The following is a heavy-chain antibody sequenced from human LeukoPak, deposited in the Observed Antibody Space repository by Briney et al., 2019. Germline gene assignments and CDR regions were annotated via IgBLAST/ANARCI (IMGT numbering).Heavy chain of an antibody. CDR1: GYTFTSYY. V-gene: IGHV1-46*01. Sequence: ASVKVSCKASGYTFTSYYMHWVRQAPGQGLEWMGIINPSGGSTSYTQKFQGRVTMTRDMSTSTVYMELSSLRSEDTAVYYCARDLRPSTFDYWGQGTLVTVSS. J-gene: IGHJ4*02. D-gene: IGHD5/OR15-5a*01. CDR3: ARDLRPSTFDY. CDR2: INPSGGST.